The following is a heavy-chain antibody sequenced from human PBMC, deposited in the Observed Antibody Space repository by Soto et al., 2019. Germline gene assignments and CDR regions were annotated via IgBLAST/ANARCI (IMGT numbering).Heavy chain of an antibody. Sequence: QVQLVQSGAEVKKPGSSVKVSCKASGGVFRNYAINWVRQAPGQGLDWMGGIIPVFGTADYPQKFQGRVTITADESTTTAYMELTSLKTEDTAVYFCARDRWGSYSFASWGQGTLVTVAS. J-gene: IGHJ5*02. V-gene: IGHV1-69*01. D-gene: IGHD1-26*01. CDR1: GGVFRNYA. CDR3: ARDRWGSYSFAS. CDR2: IIPVFGTA.